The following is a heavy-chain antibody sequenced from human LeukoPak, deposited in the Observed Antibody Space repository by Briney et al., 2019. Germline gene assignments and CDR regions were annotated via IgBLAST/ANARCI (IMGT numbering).Heavy chain of an antibody. D-gene: IGHD5-18*01. V-gene: IGHV3-21*01. CDR2: ISSSSSYI. CDR1: GFTFSSYS. Sequence: GGSLRLSCAASGFTFSSYSMNWVRQAPGKGLEWVSSISSSSSYIYYADSVKGRFTISRDNAKNSLYLQMNSLRAEDTAVYYCARDARGLFADTAKPAYSHHDYWGQGTLVTVSS. CDR3: ARDARGLFADTAKPAYSHHDY. J-gene: IGHJ4*02.